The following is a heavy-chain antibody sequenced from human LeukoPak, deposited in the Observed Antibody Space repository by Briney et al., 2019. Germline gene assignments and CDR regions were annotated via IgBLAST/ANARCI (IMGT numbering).Heavy chain of an antibody. CDR3: AKDVGNYYDSSGYYF. V-gene: IGHV3-30-3*02. CDR2: TSYDESKK. J-gene: IGHJ4*02. D-gene: IGHD3-22*01. Sequence: GRSLRLSCAASGFTFNSYAMHWVRQAPGKGLDWVAFTSYDESKKYFADSVKGRFTISRDNSKNTLYLQMNSLRAEDTAVYYCAKDVGNYYDSSGYYFWGQGTLVTVSS. CDR1: GFTFNSYA.